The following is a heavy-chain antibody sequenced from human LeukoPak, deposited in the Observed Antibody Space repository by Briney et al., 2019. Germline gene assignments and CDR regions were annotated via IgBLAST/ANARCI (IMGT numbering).Heavy chain of an antibody. J-gene: IGHJ4*02. V-gene: IGHV1-2*02. Sequence: ASVRVSCKASGYTFTGYYMHWVRQAPGQGLEWMGWINPNSGGTNYAQKFQGRVTMTRDTSISTAYMELSRLRSDDTAVYYCARVNIKWLAHDYWGQGTLVTVSS. CDR3: ARVNIKWLAHDY. CDR2: INPNSGGT. CDR1: GYTFTGYY. D-gene: IGHD6-19*01.